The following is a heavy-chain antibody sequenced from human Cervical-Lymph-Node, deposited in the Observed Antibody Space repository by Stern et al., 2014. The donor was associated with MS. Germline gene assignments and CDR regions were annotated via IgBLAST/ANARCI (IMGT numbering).Heavy chain of an antibody. CDR1: GGSFINNV. Sequence: VQLVESGAEVKKPGSSVKVSCQASGGSFINNVISWVRQAPGQGLEWMGGTIPIFGTALYAQKFRGRVTITADESTRTAYMELSSLRSDDTAVHFCARAASTTSSYNFWGPGTLVTVSS. V-gene: IGHV1-69*01. CDR2: TIPIFGTA. CDR3: ARAASTTSSYNF. D-gene: IGHD3-10*01. J-gene: IGHJ4*02.